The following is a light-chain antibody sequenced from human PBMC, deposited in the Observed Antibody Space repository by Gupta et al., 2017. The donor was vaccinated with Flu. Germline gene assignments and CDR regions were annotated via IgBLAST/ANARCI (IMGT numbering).Light chain of an antibody. J-gene: IGKJ4*01. CDR3: QQSYSTPYLT. V-gene: IGKV1-39*01. Sequence: DIQLTQSQSSLSAPVGDRVTSTCRASKSISSYLNWYQQKPGKAPKLLIYAASSLQSGVPSRFSGSGSGTDFTLTISRRQPEDFATYYCQQSYSTPYLTFGGGTKVEIK. CDR1: KSISSY. CDR2: AAS.